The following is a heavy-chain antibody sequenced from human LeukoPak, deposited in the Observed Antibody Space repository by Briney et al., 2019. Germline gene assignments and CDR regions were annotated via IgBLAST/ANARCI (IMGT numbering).Heavy chain of an antibody. D-gene: IGHD5/OR15-5a*01. V-gene: IGHV3-48*04. Sequence: GGSLRLSCAASGFTFSSYAMHWIRQAPGKGLEWVSYISSSGSTIYYADSVKGRFTISRDNAKNSLYLQMNSLRAEDTAVYYCARESTRERPGCWGQGTLVTVSS. J-gene: IGHJ4*02. CDR3: ARESTRERPGC. CDR1: GFTFSSYA. CDR2: ISSSGSTI.